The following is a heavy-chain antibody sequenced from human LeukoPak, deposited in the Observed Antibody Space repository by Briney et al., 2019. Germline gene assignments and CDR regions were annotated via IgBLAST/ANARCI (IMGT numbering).Heavy chain of an antibody. Sequence: GGSLRLSCAASGFTFSSYSMNWVRQAPGKGLEWVSSISSSSSYIYYADSVKGRFTISRDNAKNSLYLQMNSLRAEDTAVYYCARAEQLWLLGTYKFDYWGQGTLVTVSS. J-gene: IGHJ4*02. CDR2: ISSSSSYI. CDR1: GFTFSSYS. CDR3: ARAEQLWLLGTYKFDY. D-gene: IGHD5-18*01. V-gene: IGHV3-21*01.